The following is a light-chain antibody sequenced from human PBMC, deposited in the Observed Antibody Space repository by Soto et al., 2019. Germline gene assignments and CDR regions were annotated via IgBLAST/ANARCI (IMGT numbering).Light chain of an antibody. V-gene: IGLV1-40*01. Sequence: QSVLTQPPSVSGAPGQRVTISCTWSRSNIGAGHAVHWYQQLPGTAPKLLIHTNNNGPSGAPDRFSGSKSGTSASLAIAGLEADVEADYYCQAYYPTLRTSLFGGGTQLTVL. CDR3: QAYYPTLRTSL. CDR1: RSNIGAGHA. CDR2: TNN. J-gene: IGLJ2*01.